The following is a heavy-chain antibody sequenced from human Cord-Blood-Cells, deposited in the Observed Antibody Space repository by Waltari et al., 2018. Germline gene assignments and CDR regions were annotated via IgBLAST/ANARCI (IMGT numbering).Heavy chain of an antibody. J-gene: IGHJ5*02. CDR2: INHSGST. Sequence: QVQLQQWGAALLQPSETLSLPCAVYGGSFSGYYLSWIRQPPGKGLEWIWEINHSGSTNYNPSLKSRVTISVDTSKNQFSLKLSSVTAADTAVYYCARGEKDTIFGVVKMGAWFDPWGQGTLVTVSS. V-gene: IGHV4-34*01. CDR1: GGSFSGYY. D-gene: IGHD3-3*01. CDR3: ARGEKDTIFGVVKMGAWFDP.